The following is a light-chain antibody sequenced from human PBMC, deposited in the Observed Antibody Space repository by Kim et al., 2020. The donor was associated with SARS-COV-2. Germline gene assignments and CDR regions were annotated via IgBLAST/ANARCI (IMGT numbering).Light chain of an antibody. Sequence: RRVTITGSESSSNIGNNEVSWFQQFPGKSPKLIIYFDDLLPSGVPDRFSGSKSGTSASLAISRLQSEDEADYYCAAWDDTLKGVIFGGGTQLTVL. CDR1: SSNIGNNE. CDR3: AAWDDTLKGVI. V-gene: IGLV1-36*01. CDR2: FDD. J-gene: IGLJ2*01.